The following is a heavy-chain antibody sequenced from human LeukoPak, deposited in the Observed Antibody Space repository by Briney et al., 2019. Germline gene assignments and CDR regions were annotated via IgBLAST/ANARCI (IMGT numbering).Heavy chain of an antibody. Sequence: SETLSLTCTASGGSFSSSSHYSGCVRQPPGKGLEWIGSMYYSGSTYYNASLRSRVTISVDTSRHQFSLKLSYVTAADTAVYYCARHFDRDGYKSNAFDIWGQGTMVTVSS. CDR3: ARHFDRDGYKSNAFDI. CDR1: GGSFSSSSHY. J-gene: IGHJ3*02. D-gene: IGHD5-24*01. CDR2: MYYSGST. V-gene: IGHV4-39*01.